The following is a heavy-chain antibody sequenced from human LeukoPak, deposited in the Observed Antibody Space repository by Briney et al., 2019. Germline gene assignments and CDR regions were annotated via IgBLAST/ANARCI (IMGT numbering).Heavy chain of an antibody. J-gene: IGHJ6*02. Sequence: GGSLRLSCAASGFTFRSHGMQWVRQAPGKGLEWVAVMWYDGSKKYYADSVKGRFTISRDNSKNTLDLQMSSLRAEDTAEYYCARSNTVISNYYYGMDVWGQGTTVTVSS. CDR1: GFTFRSHG. CDR3: ARSNTVISNYYYGMDV. CDR2: MWYDGSKK. D-gene: IGHD2/OR15-2a*01. V-gene: IGHV3-33*01.